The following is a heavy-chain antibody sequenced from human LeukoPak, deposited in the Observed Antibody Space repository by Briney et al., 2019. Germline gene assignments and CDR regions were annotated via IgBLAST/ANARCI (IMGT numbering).Heavy chain of an antibody. J-gene: IGHJ4*02. Sequence: PGGSLRLSCAASGFTFSSYAMHWVRQAPGKGLEWVAVISYDGSNKYYADSVKGRFTISRDNSKNTLYLQMNSLRAEDTAVYYCARAFPFDYWGQGTLVTVSS. V-gene: IGHV3-30*14. CDR2: ISYDGSNK. CDR3: ARAFPFDY. CDR1: GFTFSSYA.